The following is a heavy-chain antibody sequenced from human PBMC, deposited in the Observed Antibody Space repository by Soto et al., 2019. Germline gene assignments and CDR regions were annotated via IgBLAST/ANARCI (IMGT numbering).Heavy chain of an antibody. J-gene: IGHJ4*02. V-gene: IGHV3-23*01. CDR3: ARDVGLDSDDFFAY. D-gene: IGHD3-9*01. CDR1: VFTFTSYG. Sequence: SGGSLRLSCTASVFTFTSYGMCWVRQAPGKGLQWVSTIRGDGGQTHYTDSVKGRFSISRDNSKNTVYLQMDSLRAEDTAMYFCARDVGLDSDDFFAYWGQGTQVTVSS. CDR2: IRGDGGQT.